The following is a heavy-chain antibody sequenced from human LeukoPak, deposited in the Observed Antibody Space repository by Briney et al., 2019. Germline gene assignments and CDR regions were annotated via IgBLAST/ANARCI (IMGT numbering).Heavy chain of an antibody. CDR3: ATSASSGSNYFDP. V-gene: IGHV4-61*02. J-gene: IGHJ5*02. CDR1: GGSITGGSYH. D-gene: IGHD4/OR15-4a*01. CDR2: IHSSGST. Sequence: SETLSLTCTVSGGSITGGSYHWTWIRQPAGKGLEWVGRIHSSGSTNYNPSLNSRVTVSADTSNNQFSLKLSSVTAADTAIYYCATSASSGSNYFDPWGQGLLVTVSS.